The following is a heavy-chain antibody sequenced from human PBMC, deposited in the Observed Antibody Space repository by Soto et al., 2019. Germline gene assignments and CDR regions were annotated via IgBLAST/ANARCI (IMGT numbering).Heavy chain of an antibody. Sequence: EVQLVESGGGLVQPGGSLKLSCAASGYTFSDSAMHWVRQASGKGLEWVSRIRSKANSYATVYAASVKGRFTISRDDSKNTAYLQMNSLKTEDTAVYYCARLWSEREPNFDSWGQGTLVSVS. CDR3: ARLWSEREPNFDS. CDR1: GYTFSDSA. D-gene: IGHD1-26*01. J-gene: IGHJ4*02. V-gene: IGHV3-73*02. CDR2: IRSKANSYAT.